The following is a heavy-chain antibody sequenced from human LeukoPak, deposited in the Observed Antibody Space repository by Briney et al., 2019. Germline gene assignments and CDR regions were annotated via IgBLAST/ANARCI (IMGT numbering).Heavy chain of an antibody. V-gene: IGHV4-59*12. Sequence: SETLSLTCTVSGGSISSYYWSWIRQPPGKGLEWIGFIYYSGTTNYNPSLKSRVTISVDTSKNQFSLKLSSVTAADTAVYYCARGNEWVGATYFDYWGQGTLVTVSS. D-gene: IGHD1-26*01. CDR3: ARGNEWVGATYFDY. CDR2: IYYSGTT. J-gene: IGHJ4*02. CDR1: GGSISSYY.